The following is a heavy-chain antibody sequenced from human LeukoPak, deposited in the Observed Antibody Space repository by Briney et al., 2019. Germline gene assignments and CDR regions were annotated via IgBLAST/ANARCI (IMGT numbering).Heavy chain of an antibody. CDR1: GFTFDDYA. Sequence: GRSLRLSCAASGFTFDDYAMHWVRRAPGKGLEWVSGISWNSGSIDYADSVKGRFTISRDNAKNSLYLQMNSLRAEDTALYYCAKDISIVVVGTIDYWGQGTLVTVSS. CDR3: AKDISIVVVGTIDY. J-gene: IGHJ4*02. D-gene: IGHD6-13*01. V-gene: IGHV3-9*01. CDR2: ISWNSGSI.